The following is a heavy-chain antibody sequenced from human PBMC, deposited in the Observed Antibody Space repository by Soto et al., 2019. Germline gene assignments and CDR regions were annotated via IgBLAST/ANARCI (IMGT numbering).Heavy chain of an antibody. D-gene: IGHD2-2*01. J-gene: IGHJ6*02. CDR1: GYSFTSYW. CDR3: ARHSYCSSTSCYSYYYYGMDV. Sequence: GESLKISCKGSGYSFTSYWIGWVRQMPGKGLEWMGIIYPGDSDTRYSPSFQGQVTISADKSISTAYLQWSSLKASDTAMYYCARHSYCSSTSCYSYYYYGMDVWGQGTTVTVSS. CDR2: IYPGDSDT. V-gene: IGHV5-51*01.